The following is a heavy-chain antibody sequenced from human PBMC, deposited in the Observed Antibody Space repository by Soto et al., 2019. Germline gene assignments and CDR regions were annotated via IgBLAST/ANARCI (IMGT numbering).Heavy chain of an antibody. CDR1: GYTFSNYG. J-gene: IGHJ4*02. CDR3: ARDLDLGYYVSGSQRSH. V-gene: IGHV1-18*01. Sequence: QVHLVQSGPEVKKPGASVKVSCKASGYTFSNYGITWVRQAPGQGLEWMGWISAYNGNRNYAQKVQGRVTMTTDTSTSTAYMDLRRLRSDDTAMYYCARDLDLGYYVSGSQRSHWGQGPLVTVSS. D-gene: IGHD3-10*01. CDR2: ISAYNGNR.